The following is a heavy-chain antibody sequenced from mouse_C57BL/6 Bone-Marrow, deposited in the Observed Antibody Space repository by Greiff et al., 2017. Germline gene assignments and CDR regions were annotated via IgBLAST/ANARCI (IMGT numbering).Heavy chain of an antibody. CDR3: ARSTGYDGFAY. CDR2: IYPRSGNT. CDR1: GYTFTSYG. D-gene: IGHD2-2*01. J-gene: IGHJ3*01. V-gene: IGHV1-81*01. Sequence: QVQLKESGAELARPGASVKLSCKASGYTFTSYGISWVKQRTGQGLEWIGEIYPRSGNTYYNEKFKGKATLTADKSSSTAYMELRSLTSEDSAVYFCARSTGYDGFAYWGQGTLVTVSA.